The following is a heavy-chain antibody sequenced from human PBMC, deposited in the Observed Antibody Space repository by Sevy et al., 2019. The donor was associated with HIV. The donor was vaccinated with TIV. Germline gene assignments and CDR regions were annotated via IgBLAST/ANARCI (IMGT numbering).Heavy chain of an antibody. CDR1: GFTFIDHY. CDR2: IGKKADSYTT. J-gene: IGHJ4*02. V-gene: IGHV3-72*01. D-gene: IGHD6-13*01. CDR3: ATHAGIAAAGRVFDY. Sequence: GGSLRLSCAAPGFTFIDHYMEWVRQAPGKGLEWVGGIGKKADSYTTDYAASVKGRFTISGDDSKNSLYLLMNSLKTEDTAVYYCATHAGIAAAGRVFDYWGQGTLVTVSS.